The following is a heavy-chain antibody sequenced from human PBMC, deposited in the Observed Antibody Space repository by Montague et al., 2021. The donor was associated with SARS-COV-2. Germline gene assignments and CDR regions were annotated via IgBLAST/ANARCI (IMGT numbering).Heavy chain of an antibody. V-gene: IGHV4-59*12. CDR2: ISYSGST. Sequence: SETLSLTCTVSGGSISSYYWSWIRQPPGRGLQWIGYISYSGSTNYNPSLKSRVTISVDTSKNHFTLRLSSVTAADTAVYYCARGGTYHYGMDVWGQGTTVAVSS. CDR3: ARGGTYHYGMDV. J-gene: IGHJ6*02. CDR1: GGSISSYY. D-gene: IGHD3-16*01.